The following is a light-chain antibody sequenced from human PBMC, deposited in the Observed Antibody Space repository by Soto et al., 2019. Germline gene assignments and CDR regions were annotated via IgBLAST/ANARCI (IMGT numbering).Light chain of an antibody. CDR1: QSVSTN. J-gene: IGKJ2*01. CDR2: GAS. CDR3: QQYNNWPLYT. Sequence: DIVVTQSPATMSVSPGERASLSCRASQSVSTNLAWYQQKPGQAPRLLIYGASTRATAIPARFSGSGSGTEFTLTISSLQSEDFAVYYCQQYNNWPLYTFGQGTKLEIK. V-gene: IGKV3-15*01.